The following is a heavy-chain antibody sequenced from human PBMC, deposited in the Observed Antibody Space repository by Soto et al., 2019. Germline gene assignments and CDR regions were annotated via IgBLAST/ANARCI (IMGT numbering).Heavy chain of an antibody. J-gene: IGHJ6*03. D-gene: IGHD2-2*01. CDR1: GFTFSSYA. CDR3: AKEVYCSSTSCYYYMDV. Sequence: EVQLLESGGGLVQPGGSLRLSCAASGFTFSSYAMNWVRQAPGKGLEWVSAISGSGGSTYYADSVKGRFTISRDNSKNSLYLQMNSLRPEDTAVYYCAKEVYCSSTSCYYYMDVWGKGTTVTVSS. CDR2: ISGSGGST. V-gene: IGHV3-23*01.